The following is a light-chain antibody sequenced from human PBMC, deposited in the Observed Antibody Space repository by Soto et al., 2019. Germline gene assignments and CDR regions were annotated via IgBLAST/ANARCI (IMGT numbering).Light chain of an antibody. CDR1: QSVSNY. J-gene: IGKJ4*01. Sequence: DIVVTQSPGALSLSAGDSATLSCRDSQSVSNYLAWYQQNPGQAPRLIIYGAYNRATGIPARFSGSGSGTDFTLTISSLEPEDFAVYYCQQRTNWPPLTCGGGTKVDIK. CDR3: QQRTNWPPLT. V-gene: IGKV3-11*01. CDR2: GAY.